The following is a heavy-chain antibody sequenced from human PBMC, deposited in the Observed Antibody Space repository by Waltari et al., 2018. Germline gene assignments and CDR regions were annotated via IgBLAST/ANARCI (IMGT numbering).Heavy chain of an antibody. CDR3: ARSDKSSSPFDY. CDR2: ITPFNGNT. Sequence: FTYRYLHWVRQAPGQALEWMGWITPFNGNTNYAQKFQDRVTITRDRSMSTAYMELSSLRSEDTAMYYCARSDKSSSPFDYWGQGTLVTVSS. CDR1: FTYRY. D-gene: IGHD6-6*01. J-gene: IGHJ4*02. V-gene: IGHV1-45*02.